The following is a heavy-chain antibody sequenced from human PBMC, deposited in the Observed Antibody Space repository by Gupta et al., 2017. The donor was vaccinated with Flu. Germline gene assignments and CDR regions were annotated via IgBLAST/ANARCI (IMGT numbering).Heavy chain of an antibody. J-gene: IGHJ4*02. Sequence: EVQLLEYGGGVVQPGGSLRLCCAASGITFSSYPLSWFRQAPGKGLEWVSAISGSGGSTYYADSVKGRFTISRDNSKNTLYLQMNSLRAEDTAVYYCAKRYKWESTVTTPWIDWGQGTLVTVSS. V-gene: IGHV3-23*01. CDR2: ISGSGGST. D-gene: IGHD4-17*01. CDR3: AKRYKWESTVTTPWID. CDR1: GITFSSYP.